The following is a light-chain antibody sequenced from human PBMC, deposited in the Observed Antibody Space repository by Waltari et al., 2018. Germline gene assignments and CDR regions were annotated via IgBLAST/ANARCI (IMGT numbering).Light chain of an antibody. CDR3: MQDTHWPYT. J-gene: IGKJ2*01. CDR1: QNLVYSDGNIY. V-gene: IGKV2-30*01. Sequence: DVVMSQSPSSLPVTLGQRASISCRSSQNLVYSDGNIYLLWFQQRPGKSPKRLIYDVSNRHTGVPARFSGSGSGSEFTLTISRLQAEDVAIYYCMQDTHWPYTFGQGTKLEIK. CDR2: DVS.